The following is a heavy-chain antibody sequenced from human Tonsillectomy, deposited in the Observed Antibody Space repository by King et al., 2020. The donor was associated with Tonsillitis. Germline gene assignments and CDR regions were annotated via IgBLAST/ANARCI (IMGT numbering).Heavy chain of an antibody. CDR3: ARIYGEYSIVFED. Sequence: TLKESGPVLVKPTETLTLTCPFSGFSLTNAKMGVSWIRQPPGKALQWLAHIVSNDEKSLSTSLKTRLTISKDTSKSQVVLTMTNMDPVDTATYFCARIYGEYSIVFEDWGQGTLVTVSS. D-gene: IGHD4-17*01. V-gene: IGHV2-26*01. J-gene: IGHJ4*02. CDR2: IVSNDEK. CDR1: GFSLTNAKMG.